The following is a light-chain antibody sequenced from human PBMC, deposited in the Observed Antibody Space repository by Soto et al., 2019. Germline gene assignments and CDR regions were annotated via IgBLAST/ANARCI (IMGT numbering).Light chain of an antibody. V-gene: IGLV1-47*02. Sequence: QSVLTQPPSASGTPGQRVTISCSGSNSNIGSNFIYWYQQVPGTAPKLLIYSNNQRASGVPDRFSASKSGTSASLAISGLQSEDEADYYCVTWDDSLSGVVFGGGTQLTVL. CDR3: VTWDDSLSGVV. J-gene: IGLJ3*02. CDR2: SNN. CDR1: NSNIGSNF.